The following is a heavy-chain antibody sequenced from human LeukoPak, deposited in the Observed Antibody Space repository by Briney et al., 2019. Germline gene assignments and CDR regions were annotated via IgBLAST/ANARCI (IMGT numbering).Heavy chain of an antibody. CDR3: AREVNYDILTGYNGY. V-gene: IGHV1-2*02. CDR1: VHTFTGYY. J-gene: IGHJ4*02. CDR2: INPNSGGT. Sequence: ASVKVSCKACVHTFTGYYMHGVRQPPGQGLAWQGWINPNSGGTNYAQKFQGRVTMTRDTSISTAYMELSSLRSDDTAVYYCAREVNYDILTGYNGYWGQGTLVTVSS. D-gene: IGHD3-9*01.